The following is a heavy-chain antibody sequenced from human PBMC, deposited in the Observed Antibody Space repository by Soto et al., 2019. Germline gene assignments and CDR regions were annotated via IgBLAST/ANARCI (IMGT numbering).Heavy chain of an antibody. Sequence: QVQLQESGPGLVKPSETLSLTCTVSGGSISSYYWSWIRQPPGKGLEWIGYIYYSGSTNYNPSLKCRVTISVYTSKNQCSLKLSSVTAADTAVYYCARRYGCSFDYWGQGTRVTVSS. CDR3: ARRYGCSFDY. CDR2: IYYSGST. V-gene: IGHV4-59*08. J-gene: IGHJ4*02. CDR1: GGSISSYY. D-gene: IGHD1-1*01.